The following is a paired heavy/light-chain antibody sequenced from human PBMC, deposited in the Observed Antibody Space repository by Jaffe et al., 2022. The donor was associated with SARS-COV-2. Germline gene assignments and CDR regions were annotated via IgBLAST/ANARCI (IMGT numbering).Light chain of an antibody. J-gene: IGKJ2*02. CDR2: GAS. CDR1: QSVSSN. Sequence: EIVMTQSPATLSVSPGERATLSCRASQSVSSNLAWYQQKPGQAPRLLIYGASTRATGIPARFSGSGSGTEFTLTISSLQSEDFAVYYCQQYNNWLPCTFGQGTKLEIK. V-gene: IGKV3-15*01. CDR3: QQYNNWLPCT.
Heavy chain of an antibody. CDR2: INHSGST. J-gene: IGHJ6*02. CDR1: GGSFSGYY. V-gene: IGHV4-34*01. D-gene: IGHD3-3*01. Sequence: QVQLQQWGAGLLKPSETLSLTCAVYGGSFSGYYWSWIRQPPGKGLEWIGEINHSGSTNYNPSLKSRVTISVDTSKNQFSLKLSSVTAADTAVYYCARGGYDFWSGYPTSYYYGMDVWGQGTTVTVSS. CDR3: ARGGYDFWSGYPTSYYYGMDV.